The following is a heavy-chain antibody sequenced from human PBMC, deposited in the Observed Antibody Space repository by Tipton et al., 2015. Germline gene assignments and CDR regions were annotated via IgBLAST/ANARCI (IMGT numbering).Heavy chain of an antibody. CDR3: ARQVVVTAMLDY. Sequence: TLSLTCTVSGDSISSSSYFWGWIRQPPGKGLEWIGSIYYSGSTYYNPSLKSRVTISVDTSKNQFSLKLSSVTAADTAVYYCARQVVVTAMLDYWGQGTLVTVSS. D-gene: IGHD2-21*02. CDR2: IYYSGST. J-gene: IGHJ4*02. CDR1: GDSISSSSYF. V-gene: IGHV4-39*01.